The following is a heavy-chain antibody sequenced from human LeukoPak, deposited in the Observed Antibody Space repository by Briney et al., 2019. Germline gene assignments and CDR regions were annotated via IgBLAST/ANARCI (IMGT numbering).Heavy chain of an antibody. CDR1: GFTFSSYG. CDR3: AKEGLHYDILTGSIYYYGMDV. CDR2: ISYDGSNK. J-gene: IGHJ6*02. V-gene: IGHV3-30*18. D-gene: IGHD3-9*01. Sequence: PGGSLRLSCAASGFTFSSYGMHWGRQAPGKGLEWVAVISYDGSNKYYADSVKGRFTISRDNSKNTLYLQMNSLRAEDTAVYYCAKEGLHYDILTGSIYYYGMDVWGQGTTVTVSS.